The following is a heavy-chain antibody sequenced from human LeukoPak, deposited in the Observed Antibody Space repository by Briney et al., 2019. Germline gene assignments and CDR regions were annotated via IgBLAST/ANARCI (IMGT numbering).Heavy chain of an antibody. CDR1: GFTFSSYS. D-gene: IGHD6-19*01. CDR2: ISSSSSTI. Sequence: GGSLRLSCAASGFTFSSYSMNWVRQAPGKGLEWVSYISSSSSTIYYADSVKGRFTISRDNAKNSLYLQMNSLRAEDTAVYYCASLPVYRYSSGWYADYWGQGTLVTVSS. J-gene: IGHJ4*02. V-gene: IGHV3-48*01. CDR3: ASLPVYRYSSGWYADY.